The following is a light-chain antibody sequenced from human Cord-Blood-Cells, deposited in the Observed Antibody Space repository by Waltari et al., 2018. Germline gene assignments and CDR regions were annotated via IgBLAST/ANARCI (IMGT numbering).Light chain of an antibody. CDR3: SSYAGSNNFPYV. CDR1: SSDVGGYNY. CDR2: EVS. V-gene: IGLV2-8*01. J-gene: IGLJ1*01. Sequence: QSALTQPPSASGSPGQSVTISCTGTSSDVGGYNYLSWYQQHPGKAPKLMIYEVSKRPSGVPDRFSGSKSGNTASLTVSGLQAEDEADYYCSSYAGSNNFPYVFGTGTKVTVL.